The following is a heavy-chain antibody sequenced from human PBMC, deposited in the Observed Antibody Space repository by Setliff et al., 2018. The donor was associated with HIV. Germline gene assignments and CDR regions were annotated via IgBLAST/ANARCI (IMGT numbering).Heavy chain of an antibody. CDR3: TIPASSLAPN. V-gene: IGHV4-34*01. J-gene: IGHJ4*02. CDR1: GGSFSGYY. Sequence: SETLSLTCAVYGGSFSGYYWTWIRQPPGKGLEWIGEITHSGSTNYNPSLETRVTISVDTSKNQSSLKLTSVTAADTAVYYCTIPASSLAPNWGRGTQVTVSS. CDR2: ITHSGST.